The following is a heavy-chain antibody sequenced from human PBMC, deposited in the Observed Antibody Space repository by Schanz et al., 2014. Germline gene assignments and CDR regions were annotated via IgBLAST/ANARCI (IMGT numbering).Heavy chain of an antibody. Sequence: QVQLVESGGGVVQPERSLRLSCAASGFNFANHAIHWVRQGQGNGLQWVAVISSDGSKKLYADSVKARFTISRDNAENTLYLQMNSLRVEDTAVYYCAMGGYQLHHWGQGTLVTGSS. J-gene: IGHJ4*02. D-gene: IGHD1-7*01. CDR3: AMGGYQLHH. V-gene: IGHV3-33*05. CDR2: ISSDGSKK. CDR1: GFNFANHA.